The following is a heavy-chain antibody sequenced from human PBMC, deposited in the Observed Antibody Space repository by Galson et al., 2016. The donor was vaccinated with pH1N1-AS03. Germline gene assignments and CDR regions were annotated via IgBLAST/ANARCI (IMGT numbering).Heavy chain of an antibody. J-gene: IGHJ4*02. CDR2: IDWDDDK. D-gene: IGHD2-15*01. Sequence: PALVKPTQTLTLTCTFSGLSLSTIGMRVNWVRQPPGKALEWLARIDWDDDKDYSTSLKTRLTISQDTSKNQVVLTMTSMDPVDTDTYYCARIRGFSYYFDYWGQGTLGTVSS. CDR1: GLSLSTIGMR. CDR3: ARIRGFSYYFDY. V-gene: IGHV2-70*04.